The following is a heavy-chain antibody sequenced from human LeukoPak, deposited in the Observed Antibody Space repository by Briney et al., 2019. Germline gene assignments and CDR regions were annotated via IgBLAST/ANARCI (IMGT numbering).Heavy chain of an antibody. CDR2: INADGSEK. CDR1: GFIFRNYW. Sequence: GGSLRLSCAAAGFIFRNYWMGWVRQAPGKGLEWVANINADGSEKYYVDSVKGRFTISRDNTKNSLYLQMNILRAEDTAVFSCLSGPGHCGQGTLVTVSS. J-gene: IGHJ4*02. V-gene: IGHV3-7*01. CDR3: LSGPGH.